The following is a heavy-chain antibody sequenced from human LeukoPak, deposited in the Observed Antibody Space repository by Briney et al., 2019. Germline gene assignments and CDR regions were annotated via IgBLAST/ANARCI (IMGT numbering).Heavy chain of an antibody. Sequence: GASVKVSCKASGGTFSSYAISWVRQAPGQGLEWMGGIISIFGTANYAQKFQGRVTITADESTSTAYMELSSLRSEDTAVYYCARLPLRSIAVGYHGMDVWGQGTTVTVSS. V-gene: IGHV1-69*13. CDR3: ARLPLRSIAVGYHGMDV. CDR2: IISIFGTA. J-gene: IGHJ6*02. CDR1: GGTFSSYA. D-gene: IGHD6-6*01.